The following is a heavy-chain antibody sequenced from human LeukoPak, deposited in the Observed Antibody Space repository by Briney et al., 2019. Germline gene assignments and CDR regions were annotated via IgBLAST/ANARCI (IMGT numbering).Heavy chain of an antibody. Sequence: ASVKVSCKASGYTFTSYGISWVRQAPGQGLEWMGWISAYNGNTNYAQKLQGRVTMTTDTSTSTAYMELRSLRSDDTAVYYCAIDYLAGSGPGEFDPWGQGTLVTVSS. CDR3: AIDYLAGSGPGEFDP. D-gene: IGHD2-15*01. CDR1: GYTFTSYG. CDR2: ISAYNGNT. V-gene: IGHV1-18*01. J-gene: IGHJ5*02.